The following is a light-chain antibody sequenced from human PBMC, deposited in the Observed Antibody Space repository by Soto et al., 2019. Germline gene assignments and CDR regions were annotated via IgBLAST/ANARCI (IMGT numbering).Light chain of an antibody. Sequence: EIVLTQSPATLSSFPGDRVTLSCRASQYINTRLAWYQHRPGQAPRLLIYGASTRATGIPGRFSGSGFGTEFTLTISTLQSEDFAIYYCQHYNNWPPWTFGQGTKVDIK. CDR3: QHYNNWPPWT. CDR1: QYINTR. CDR2: GAS. J-gene: IGKJ1*01. V-gene: IGKV3-15*01.